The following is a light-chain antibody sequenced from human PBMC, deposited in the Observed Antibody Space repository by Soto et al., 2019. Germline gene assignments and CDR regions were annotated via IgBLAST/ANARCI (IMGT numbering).Light chain of an antibody. V-gene: IGKV1-5*01. J-gene: IGKJ4*02. CDR3: QQYDTYPRT. CDR2: DAS. CDR1: QSINNW. Sequence: DVQMTQSPSSLSASVGDRVTITCRASQSINNWLAWYQQKPGKVPKFLIYDASTLETGVPSRFSGSASGTEFTLTISGLQPEDVASYYCQQYDTYPRTFGGGTKVDIK.